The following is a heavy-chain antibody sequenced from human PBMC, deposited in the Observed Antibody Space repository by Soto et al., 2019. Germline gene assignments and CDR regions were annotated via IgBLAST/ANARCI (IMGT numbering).Heavy chain of an antibody. CDR1: GYTFTSYA. Sequence: RASVKVSCKASGYTFTSYAMNWVRQAPGQGLEWMGWINTNTGNPTYAQGFTGRFVLSLDTSVSTAYLQICSLKAEDTAVYYCARGTLYYDFWSGYYGTYYYGMDVWGQGTTVTVSS. V-gene: IGHV7-4-1*01. J-gene: IGHJ6*02. CDR3: ARGTLYYDFWSGYYGTYYYGMDV. CDR2: INTNTGNP. D-gene: IGHD3-3*01.